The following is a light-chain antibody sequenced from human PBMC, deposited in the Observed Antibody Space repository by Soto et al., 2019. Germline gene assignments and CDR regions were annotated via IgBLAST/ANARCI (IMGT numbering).Light chain of an antibody. J-gene: IGKJ3*01. CDR2: AAS. CDR3: QKYRSVLV. CDR1: QGIRNF. V-gene: IGKV1-27*01. Sequence: DIQMTQSPTSLSASVGDRVTITCRASQGIRNFVAWYQQKPGKAPKLLIYAASTLQSGVPSRFSGSGSGTDFTLTINSLQPEDVATYSCQKYRSVLVFGPGTKVEIK.